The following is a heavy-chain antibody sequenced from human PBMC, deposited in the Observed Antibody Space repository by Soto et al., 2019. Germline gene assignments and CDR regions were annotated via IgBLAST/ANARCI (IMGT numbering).Heavy chain of an antibody. D-gene: IGHD2-8*01. CDR3: EKDLRQVYCTNCVCYNRRHYYYGMDV. CDR1: GFTFSSYA. CDR2: ISGSGGST. Sequence: EVQLLESGGGLVQPGGSLRLSCAASGFTFSSYAMSWVRKAPGKGLEWVSAISGSGGSTYYADSVKGRFTISRDNSKNTLYLQMNSLRAEDTAVYYCEKDLRQVYCTNCVCYNRRHYYYGMDVWGQGTTVTVSS. V-gene: IGHV3-23*01. J-gene: IGHJ6*02.